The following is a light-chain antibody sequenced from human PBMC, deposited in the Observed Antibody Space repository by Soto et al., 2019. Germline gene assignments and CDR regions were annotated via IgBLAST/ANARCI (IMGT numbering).Light chain of an antibody. J-gene: IGLJ2*01. CDR1: SSDVGAYNY. V-gene: IGLV2-11*01. CDR3: CSYAGSYTYVV. Sequence: ALTQPRSVSGSPGQSVTISCTGTSSDVGAYNYVSWYQQHPGKAPKLMIYGVTQRPSGVPDRFSGSKSGNTASLTISGLQAEDEADYYCCSYAGSYTYVVFGGGTKLTVL. CDR2: GVT.